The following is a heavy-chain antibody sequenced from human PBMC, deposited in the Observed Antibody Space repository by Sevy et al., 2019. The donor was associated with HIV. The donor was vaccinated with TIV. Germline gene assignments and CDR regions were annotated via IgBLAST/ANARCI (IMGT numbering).Heavy chain of an antibody. V-gene: IGHV3-21*01. CDR2: ISSSSSYI. Sequence: GGSLRLSCAASGFTFSSYSMNWVRQAPGKGLEWVSSISSSSSYIYYADSVKGRFTISRDNAKNSLYLQMNSLRAEDTAVYYCATGLQGISYGRLRGGYWGQGTLVTVSS. CDR1: GFTFSSYS. CDR3: ATGLQGISYGRLRGGY. J-gene: IGHJ4*02. D-gene: IGHD5-18*01.